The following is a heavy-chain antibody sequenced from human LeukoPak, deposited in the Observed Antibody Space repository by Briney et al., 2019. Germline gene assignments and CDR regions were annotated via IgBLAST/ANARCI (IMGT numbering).Heavy chain of an antibody. J-gene: IGHJ5*02. D-gene: IGHD6-19*01. CDR1: GFTFSSYG. Sequence: GGSLRLSCAASGFTFSSYGMHWVRQAPGKGLEWVAVISYDGSNKYYADSVKGRFTISRDNSKNTLYLQMNSLRAEDTAVYYCATFPRSGWSLGFDPWGQGTLVTVSS. CDR3: ATFPRSGWSLGFDP. V-gene: IGHV3-30*03. CDR2: ISYDGSNK.